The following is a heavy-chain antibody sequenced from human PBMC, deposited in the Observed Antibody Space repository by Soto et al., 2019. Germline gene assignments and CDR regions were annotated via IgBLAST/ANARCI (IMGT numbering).Heavy chain of an antibody. D-gene: IGHD3-10*01. CDR2: IYYTETT. V-gene: IGHV4-31*02. Sequence: WTWIRQHPGKGLEWIGYIYYTETTFYNPSLKSRLTLSLDTSKNQFSLKLSSVSAADTAVYYCVRASRFGSGTNYFDLWGQGTLVSVSS. J-gene: IGHJ4*02. CDR3: VRASRFGSGTNYFDL.